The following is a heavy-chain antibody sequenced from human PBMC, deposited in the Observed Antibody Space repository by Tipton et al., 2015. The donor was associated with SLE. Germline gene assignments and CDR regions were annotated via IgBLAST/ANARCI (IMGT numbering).Heavy chain of an antibody. V-gene: IGHV3-23*01. CDR2: ISGSDGST. D-gene: IGHD6-13*01. J-gene: IGHJ4*02. Sequence: GSLRLSCAGSGFTFSTYGMRWVRQSPEKGLEWVSSISGSDGSTYYADSVKGRFTISRDNSKDTLYLQMDSLRVEDTAVYYCAKASPGYSASWWGFDYWGQGTLVTVSS. CDR3: AKASPGYSASWWGFDY. CDR1: GFTFSTYG.